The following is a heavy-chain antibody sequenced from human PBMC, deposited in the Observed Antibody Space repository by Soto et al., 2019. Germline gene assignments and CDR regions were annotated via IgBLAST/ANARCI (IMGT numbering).Heavy chain of an antibody. V-gene: IGHV3-23*01. Sequence: QLGGSLRLSCAASGFTFSSYAMSWVRQAPGKGLEWVSAISGSGGSTYYADSVKGRFTISRDNSKNTLYLQMNSLRAEDTAVYYCAKDPIPARYSSGWYERSYWFDPWGQGTLVTVSS. CDR1: GFTFSSYA. CDR3: AKDPIPARYSSGWYERSYWFDP. D-gene: IGHD6-19*01. CDR2: ISGSGGST. J-gene: IGHJ5*02.